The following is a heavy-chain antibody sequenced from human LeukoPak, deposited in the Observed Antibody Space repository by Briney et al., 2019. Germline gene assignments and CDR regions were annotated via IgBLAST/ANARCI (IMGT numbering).Heavy chain of an antibody. V-gene: IGHV3-23*01. CDR2: ISVSGGSS. Sequence: PGGSLRLSCAASGFMFSNYAMNWVRQAPGKGLEWVSSISVSGGSSYYADSVKGRFTVSRVNSKNTLYLQMNTLRAEDTAIYYCAKDRRDNGDYHDFDYWGQGALVTVSS. CDR1: GFMFSNYA. D-gene: IGHD2-21*02. J-gene: IGHJ4*02. CDR3: AKDRRDNGDYHDFDY.